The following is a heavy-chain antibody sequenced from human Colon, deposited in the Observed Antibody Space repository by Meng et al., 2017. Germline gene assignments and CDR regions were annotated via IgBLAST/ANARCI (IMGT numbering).Heavy chain of an antibody. D-gene: IGHD3-16*01. V-gene: IGHV4-34*01. CDR1: GGSFSGYS. J-gene: IGHJ4*02. CDR3: ARGVAGGLGIHFDY. CDR2: INHSGRT. Sequence: QQQPWGEGVLKSSEPSFTTSAVYGGSFSGYSWNWIRQSPGKGLEWIGQINHSGRTIYNPSLKSRVTTSIDTSKNQFSLNLTSATAADTAVYYCARGVAGGLGIHFDYWGQGTLVTVSS.